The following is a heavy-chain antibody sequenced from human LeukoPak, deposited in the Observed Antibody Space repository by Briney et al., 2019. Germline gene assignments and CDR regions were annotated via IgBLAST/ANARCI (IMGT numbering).Heavy chain of an antibody. CDR1: GYTFTSYD. Sequence: GASVKVSCKASGYTFTSYDINWVRQATGQGLEWMGWMNPNSGNTGYAQKFQGRVTMTRNTSISAAYMELSSLRSEDTAVYYCARGLRVWFGELLFDYWGQGTLVTVPS. V-gene: IGHV1-8*01. CDR2: MNPNSGNT. D-gene: IGHD3-10*01. J-gene: IGHJ4*02. CDR3: ARGLRVWFGELLFDY.